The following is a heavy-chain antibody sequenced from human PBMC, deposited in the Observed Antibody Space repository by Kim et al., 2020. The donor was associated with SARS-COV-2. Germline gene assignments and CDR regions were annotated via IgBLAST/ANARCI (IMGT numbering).Heavy chain of an antibody. V-gene: IGHV4-4*02. CDR3: ARDTSTNRACDI. Sequence: NYNPSLKSRVTISVDKSKSQFSLKLSSVTAADTAVYYCARDTSTNRACDIWGQGTMVTVSS. J-gene: IGHJ3*02. D-gene: IGHD2-2*01.